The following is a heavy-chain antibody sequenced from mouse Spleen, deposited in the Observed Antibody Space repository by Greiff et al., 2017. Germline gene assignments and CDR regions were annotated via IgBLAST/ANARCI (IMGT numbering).Heavy chain of an antibody. CDR3: ARRGGDYSDWYFDV. CDR2: ISSGGGST. D-gene: IGHD2-13*01. J-gene: IGHJ1*01. Sequence: EVQRVESGGGLVKPGGSLKLSCAASGFAFSSYDMSWVRQTPEKRLEWVAYISSGGGSTYYPDTVKGRFTISRDNAKNTLYLQMSSLKSEDTAMYYCARRGGDYSDWYFDVWGAGTTVTVSS. CDR1: GFAFSSYD. V-gene: IGHV5-12-1*01.